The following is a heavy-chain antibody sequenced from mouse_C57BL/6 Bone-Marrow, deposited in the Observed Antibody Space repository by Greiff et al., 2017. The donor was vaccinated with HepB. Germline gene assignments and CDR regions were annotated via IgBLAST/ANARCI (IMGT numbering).Heavy chain of an antibody. Sequence: EVKLQESGPGMVKPSQSLSLTCTVTGYSITSGYDWHWIRHFPGNKLEWMGYISYSGSTNYNPSLKSRISITHDTSKNHFFLKLNSVTTEETATYYCARDHYGSSNWYFDVWGTGTTVTVSS. V-gene: IGHV3-1*01. CDR1: GYSITSGYD. CDR3: ARDHYGSSNWYFDV. D-gene: IGHD1-1*01. J-gene: IGHJ1*03. CDR2: ISYSGST.